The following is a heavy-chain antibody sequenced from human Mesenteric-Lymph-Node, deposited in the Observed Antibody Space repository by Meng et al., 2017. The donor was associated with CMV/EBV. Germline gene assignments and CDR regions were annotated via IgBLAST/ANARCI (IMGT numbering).Heavy chain of an antibody. J-gene: IGHJ4*02. CDR3: ARGGWGRTIDY. Sequence: SETLSLTCTVPSASISDFHWSWIRQPPGKGLEWIGHIFISGTTNYHPSLKSRVTISVDTSKNQFSLKLSTVTAADTAVYYCARGGWGRTIDYWGQGTLVTVSS. CDR2: IFISGTT. V-gene: IGHV4-59*01. D-gene: IGHD7-27*01. CDR1: SASISDFH.